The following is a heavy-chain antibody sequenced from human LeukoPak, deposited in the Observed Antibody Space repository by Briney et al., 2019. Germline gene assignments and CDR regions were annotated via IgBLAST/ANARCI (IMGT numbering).Heavy chain of an antibody. V-gene: IGHV4-59*06. CDR3: ARVPYYYYYGMDV. CDR2: IYYSGST. CDR1: GGSITSHY. Sequence: PSETLSLTCSVSGGSITSHYWTWIRQPPGKGLEWIGYIYYSGSTYYNPSLKSRVTISVDTSKNQFSLKLSSVTAADTAVYYCARVPYYYYYGMDVWGQGTTVTVSS. D-gene: IGHD2-2*01. J-gene: IGHJ6*02.